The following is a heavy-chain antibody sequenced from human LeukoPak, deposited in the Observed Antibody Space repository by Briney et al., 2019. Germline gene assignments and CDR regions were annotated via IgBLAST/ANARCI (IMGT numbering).Heavy chain of an antibody. V-gene: IGHV4-59*01. CDR2: VYSNGST. CDR3: ARGPTRYYFDY. J-gene: IGHJ4*02. Sequence: SANLSLTCTVSGGSISNYYWSWIRPPPGRGLEWIGYVYSNGSTNYNPSLKSRVTISVDTSKNQLSLKLSSVTAADTAVYYCARGPTRYYFDYWGQGTLVTVSS. CDR1: GGSISNYY.